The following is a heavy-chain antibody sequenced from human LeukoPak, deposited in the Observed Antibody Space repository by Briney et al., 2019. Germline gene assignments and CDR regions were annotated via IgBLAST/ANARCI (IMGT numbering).Heavy chain of an antibody. CDR3: ARDRRGYLKNYYYYYGMDV. CDR2: ISAYNGNT. V-gene: IGHV1-18*01. J-gene: IGHJ6*02. Sequence: ASVKVSCKASGYTFTSYGISWVRQAPGQGLEWMGWISAYNGNTNYAQKLQGRVTMTTDTSTSTAYMELRSLRSDDTAVYYCARDRRGYLKNYYYYYGMDVWGQGTTVTVSS. CDR1: GYTFTSYG. D-gene: IGHD1-1*01.